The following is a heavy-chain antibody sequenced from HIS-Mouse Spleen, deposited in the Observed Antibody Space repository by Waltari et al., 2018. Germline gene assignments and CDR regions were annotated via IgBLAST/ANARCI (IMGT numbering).Heavy chain of an antibody. CDR2: INHSGST. J-gene: IGHJ3*02. V-gene: IGHV4-34*01. Sequence: QVQLQQWGAGLLKPSETLSLTCAVYGGSLSGYYWSQIRPPPGKGLEWIGEINHSGSTNYNPSLKSRVTISVDTSKNQFSLKLSSVTAADTAVYYCARAFKTGAVLDAFDIWGKGTMVTVSS. CDR3: ARAFKTGAVLDAFDI. D-gene: IGHD7-27*01. CDR1: GGSLSGYY.